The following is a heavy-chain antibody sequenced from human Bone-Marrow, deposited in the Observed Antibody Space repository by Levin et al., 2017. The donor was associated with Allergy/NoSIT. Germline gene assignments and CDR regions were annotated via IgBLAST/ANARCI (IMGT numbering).Heavy chain of an antibody. Sequence: PGGSLRLSCAVSGLIFSSYSMHWVRQAPGKGLEWVASISYDGIKKYYAESVKGRFTISRDDSKNTVYLQMNSLRLEDTAVHYCASGGEAVRQQEGNFDNWGQGTLVTVSS. J-gene: IGHJ4*02. D-gene: IGHD6-6*01. CDR1: GLIFSSYS. CDR2: ISYDGIKK. CDR3: ASGGEAVRQQEGNFDN. V-gene: IGHV3-30-3*01.